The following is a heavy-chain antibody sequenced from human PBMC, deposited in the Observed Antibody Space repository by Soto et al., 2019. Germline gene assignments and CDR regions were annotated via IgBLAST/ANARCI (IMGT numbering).Heavy chain of an antibody. CDR3: ARMDGDYNYYGLDV. D-gene: IGHD4-17*01. V-gene: IGHV2-26*01. CDR2: FFSDAER. CDR1: GFSLTNGRMG. Sequence: SGPTLVNPTQTLTLTCSVSGFSLTNGRMGVSWIRQPPGKALEWLAHFFSDAERSYSTSMQRRLNMYKDSSGSQVVLTMTNMAPADTATYFCARMDGDYNYYGLDVGGHGIAVTVSS. J-gene: IGHJ6*02.